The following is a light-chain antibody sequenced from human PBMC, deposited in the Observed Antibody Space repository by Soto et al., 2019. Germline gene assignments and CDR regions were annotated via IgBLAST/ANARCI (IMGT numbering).Light chain of an antibody. V-gene: IGKV3-15*01. J-gene: IGKJ1*01. CDR2: GAS. CDR1: QTVSTS. Sequence: EIVMTQSPATLSVSPGERATLSCRASQTVSTSLAWYQQKPGRAPRLLIYGASTRASGVPARFSGSGSGTEFTLIINSLQSEDFAVYYCQQYYNWPLTFGQGTKVEIK. CDR3: QQYYNWPLT.